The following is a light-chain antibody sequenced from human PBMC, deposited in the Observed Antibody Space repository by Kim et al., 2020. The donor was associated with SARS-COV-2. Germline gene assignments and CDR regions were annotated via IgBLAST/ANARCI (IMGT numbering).Light chain of an antibody. J-gene: IGKJ4*01. CDR3: HHRSDWPLT. Sequence: EIVLTQSPATLSLSPGERATLSCRASQSVTTYLAWYQQRPGQAPRLLIYDASNRASCIPARFSGSGYGTDFTLTISSLEPEDFAVYYCHHRSDWPLTFGGGTKLEI. CDR1: QSVTTY. V-gene: IGKV3-11*01. CDR2: DAS.